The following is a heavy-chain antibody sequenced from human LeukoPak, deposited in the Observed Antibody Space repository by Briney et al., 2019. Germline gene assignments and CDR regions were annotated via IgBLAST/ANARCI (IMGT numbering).Heavy chain of an antibody. V-gene: IGHV4-39*07. CDR3: AKDTAMVTGDASDI. CDR1: GGSISSSSYY. CDR2: IYYSGST. J-gene: IGHJ3*02. D-gene: IGHD5-18*01. Sequence: KPSETLSLTCTVSGGSISSSSYYWGWIRQPPGKGLEWIGSIYYSGSTYYNPSLKSRVTISVDTSKNQFSLKLSSVTAADTAVYYCAKDTAMVTGDASDIWGQGTMVTVSS.